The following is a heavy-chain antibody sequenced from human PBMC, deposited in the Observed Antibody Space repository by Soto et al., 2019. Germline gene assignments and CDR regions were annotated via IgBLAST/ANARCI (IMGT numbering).Heavy chain of an antibody. CDR3: AHRRSSGWDKSYFEY. V-gene: IGHV2-5*02. CDR2: IYWDDDK. CDR1: GFSLTSAGVG. Sequence: QITLKESGPTLVKPTQTLTLTCTFSGFSLTSAGVGVCWIRQPPGTALEWLALIYWDDDKRYSPALKSRLNIIKDTSKDQVVLTLTTMDPVDTATYFCAHRRSSGWDKSYFEYRGQGTLVIVSS. D-gene: IGHD6-19*01. J-gene: IGHJ4*02.